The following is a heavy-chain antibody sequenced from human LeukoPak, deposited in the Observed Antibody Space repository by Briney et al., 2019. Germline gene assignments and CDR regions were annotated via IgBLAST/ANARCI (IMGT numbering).Heavy chain of an antibody. CDR1: GFNFSNYW. CDR3: ARHVPLRGWYLSKRKLYYFDS. J-gene: IGHJ4*02. Sequence: GGSLRLSCRGSGFNFSNYWIGWVRQMPGKGLEWMGIVYSGDSDTRYSPSFQGLVTMSADKSLNTAYLQWSSLKASDTAIYYCARHVPLRGWYLSKRKLYYFDSWGQGAQVTVSS. V-gene: IGHV5-51*01. CDR2: VYSGDSDT. D-gene: IGHD6-19*01.